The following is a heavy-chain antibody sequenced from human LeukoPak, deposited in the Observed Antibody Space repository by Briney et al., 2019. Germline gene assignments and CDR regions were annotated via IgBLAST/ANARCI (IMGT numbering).Heavy chain of an antibody. D-gene: IGHD3-10*01. V-gene: IGHV3-7*01. CDR3: ARGGSWFAP. CDR1: GFSFSNDW. Sequence: GGSLRLSCAASGFSFSNDWMSWVRQAPGKGPEWVANIKPDGSEKSYVDSVKGRFTISRDNAKNSLYLQMNSLRAEDTALYYCARGGSWFAPWGQGTLVTVSS. CDR2: IKPDGSEK. J-gene: IGHJ5*02.